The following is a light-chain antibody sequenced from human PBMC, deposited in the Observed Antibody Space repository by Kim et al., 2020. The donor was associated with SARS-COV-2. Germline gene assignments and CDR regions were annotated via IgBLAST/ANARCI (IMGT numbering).Light chain of an antibody. CDR1: GSIIGNNY. Sequence: GQTPTLSFSAGGSIIGNNYVFRYQQLSATPPKLLIYKSSQRPSGIPDRFSGSRSGTSASLAISGLRSEDEADYYCAALEDSLTDRVFSGGTQLTVL. V-gene: IGLV1-47*01. J-gene: IGLJ3*02. CDR3: AALEDSLTDRV. CDR2: KSS.